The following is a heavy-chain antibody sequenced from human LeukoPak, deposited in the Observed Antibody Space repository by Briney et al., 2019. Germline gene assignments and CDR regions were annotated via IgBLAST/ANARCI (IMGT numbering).Heavy chain of an antibody. Sequence: GGSLRLSCAASGFTFSSYWMSWVRQAPGKGLEGVANIKQDGSEKYYVDSVKGRFTISRDNAKNSLYLQMNSLRAEDTAVYYCARLARLRYFDWLSDPNEYYFDYWGQGTLVTVSS. CDR3: ARLARLRYFDWLSDPNEYYFDY. CDR2: IKQDGSEK. CDR1: GFTFSSYW. J-gene: IGHJ4*02. D-gene: IGHD3-9*01. V-gene: IGHV3-7*01.